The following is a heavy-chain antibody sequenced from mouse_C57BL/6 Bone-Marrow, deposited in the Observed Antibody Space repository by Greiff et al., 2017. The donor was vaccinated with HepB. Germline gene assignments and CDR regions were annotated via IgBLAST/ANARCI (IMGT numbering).Heavy chain of an antibody. CDR3: ARTPRYDYDVWFAY. D-gene: IGHD2-4*01. J-gene: IGHJ3*01. CDR1: GFSLSTFGMG. Sequence: QVTLKESGPGILQPSQTLSLTCSFSGFSLSTFGMGVGWIRQPSGKGLEWLAHIWWDDDKYYNPALKSRLTISKDTSKNQVFLKIANVDTADTATDYGARTPRYDYDVWFAYWGQGTLVTVSA. CDR2: IWWDDDK. V-gene: IGHV8-8*01.